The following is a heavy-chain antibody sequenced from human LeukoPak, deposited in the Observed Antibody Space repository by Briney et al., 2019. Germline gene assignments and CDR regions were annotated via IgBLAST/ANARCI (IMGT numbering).Heavy chain of an antibody. J-gene: IGHJ3*02. Sequence: PGGSLRLSCVASGFSFSTYWMHWVRQAPGKGLEWVSRINGDGSSTSYADSVKGRFTISRDNAKNTVYLRMNSLRVEDTAVYYCIRDFGSVGATNAFDIWGQGTMVTVSS. CDR1: GFSFSTYW. CDR3: IRDFGSVGATNAFDI. CDR2: INGDGSST. D-gene: IGHD1-26*01. V-gene: IGHV3-74*01.